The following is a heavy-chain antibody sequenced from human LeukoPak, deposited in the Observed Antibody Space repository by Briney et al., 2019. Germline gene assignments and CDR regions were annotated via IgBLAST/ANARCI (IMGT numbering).Heavy chain of an antibody. J-gene: IGHJ6*02. V-gene: IGHV3-7*01. Sequence: GGSLRLSCTTSGFTFSSYWMRWVRQAPGKGLEWVANINQDGTEIYYVDSVKGRFTISRDNAETSLYLQMSSLRVEDTAVFYCARIRVNYNYAMDVWGQGTTVTVSS. CDR3: ARIRVNYNYAMDV. CDR2: INQDGTEI. CDR1: GFTFSSYW.